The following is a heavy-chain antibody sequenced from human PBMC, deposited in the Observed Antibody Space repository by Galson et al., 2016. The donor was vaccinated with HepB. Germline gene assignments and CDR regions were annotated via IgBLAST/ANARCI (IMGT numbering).Heavy chain of an antibody. V-gene: IGHV1-69*06. Sequence: SVKVSCKVSGGTFSTYDISWVRQAPGQGLEWMGGIIPIFATATYTQKFQGRVTITADKSTSTAYMELSSLRSEDTAVYYCARDSGTWYYYGSGSYYPFDYWGQGTLVTVSS. CDR3: ARDSGTWYYYGSGSYYPFDY. CDR1: GGTFSTYD. J-gene: IGHJ4*02. D-gene: IGHD3-10*01. CDR2: IIPIFATA.